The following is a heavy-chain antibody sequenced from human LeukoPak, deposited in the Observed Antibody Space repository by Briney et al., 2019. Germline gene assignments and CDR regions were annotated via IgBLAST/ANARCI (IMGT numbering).Heavy chain of an antibody. Sequence: PSETLSLTCTVSGGSVGSSAFYRGWIRQPPGKGLEWIGSIHYTGNTYYNSSPRNRVTISVDSSRNQFSLRLSSVTAADTAVYYCARHSSRLRHFDSWGQGTLVTVSS. V-gene: IGHV4-39*01. J-gene: IGHJ4*02. CDR1: GGSVGSSAFY. D-gene: IGHD2-15*01. CDR3: ARHSSRLRHFDS. CDR2: IHYTGNT.